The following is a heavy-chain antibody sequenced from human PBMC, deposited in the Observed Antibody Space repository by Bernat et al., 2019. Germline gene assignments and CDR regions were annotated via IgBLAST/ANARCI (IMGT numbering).Heavy chain of an antibody. CDR1: GYTFTSYY. V-gene: IGHV1-46*03. Sequence: QVQLVQSGAEVKKPGASVKVSCKASGYTFTSYYMHWVRQAPGQGLEWMGIINPSGGSTSYAQKFQGRVTMTMDTSTSTVYMELSSLRSEDTAVYYCASTLIVVPAAMGWFDPWGQGTLVTVSS. J-gene: IGHJ5*02. CDR3: ASTLIVVPAAMGWFDP. D-gene: IGHD2-2*01. CDR2: INPSGGST.